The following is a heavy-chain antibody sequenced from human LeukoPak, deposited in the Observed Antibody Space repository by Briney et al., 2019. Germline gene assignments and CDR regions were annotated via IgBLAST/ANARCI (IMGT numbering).Heavy chain of an antibody. CDR1: GYTFTGYY. V-gene: IGHV1-2*02. D-gene: IGHD6-6*01. Sequence: GASVKVSCKASGYTFTGYYMHWVRQAPGQGLEWMGWINPNSGGTNYAQKFQGRVTMTRNTSKSTAYMELSSLRPEDTAVYYCAREGSSSSGIDYWGQGTLVTVSS. CDR3: AREGSSSSGIDY. J-gene: IGHJ4*02. CDR2: INPNSGGT.